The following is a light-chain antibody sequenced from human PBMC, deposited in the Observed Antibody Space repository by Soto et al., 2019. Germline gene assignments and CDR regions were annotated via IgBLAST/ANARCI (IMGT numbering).Light chain of an antibody. V-gene: IGKV3-20*01. CDR1: QSVSSSY. Sequence: EIVLTQSPGTLSLSPGERATLSCRASQSVSSSYLAWYQQKPGQTPRLLIYGASNRATGIPDRFSGSGSGTDFTLTISRLEPEDFAVYYCQQYYNSPPYTFGQGTKLEIK. CDR2: GAS. CDR3: QQYYNSPPYT. J-gene: IGKJ2*01.